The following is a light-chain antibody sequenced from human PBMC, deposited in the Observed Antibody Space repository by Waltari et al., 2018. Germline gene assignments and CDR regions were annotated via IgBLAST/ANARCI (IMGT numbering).Light chain of an antibody. CDR3: YQYGTSPWAT. Sequence: EIVLTQSPGTLSLSPGERATLSCSASQTVMRNYLAWYQQKPGQAPRLLIHAASTRATGIPDRFVGSGSGTDFTLTISRLESEDFAVYYCYQYGTSPWATFGQGTRLEMK. V-gene: IGKV3-20*01. CDR2: AAS. J-gene: IGKJ5*01. CDR1: QTVMRNY.